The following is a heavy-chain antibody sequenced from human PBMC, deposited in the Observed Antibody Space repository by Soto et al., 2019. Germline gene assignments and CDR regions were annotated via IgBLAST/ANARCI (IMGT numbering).Heavy chain of an antibody. J-gene: IGHJ4*02. CDR3: ARRGYSYGYDY. CDR1: EFSFNNYE. V-gene: IGHV3-48*03. Sequence: PGGSLRLSCAASEFSFNNYEMNWVRQPPGKGLEWVSHISGSGSAISYTDSVKGRFTVSRDNAKNSLYLQMNSLRDEDTAVYYCARRGYSYGYDYWGQGTLVTVSS. D-gene: IGHD5-18*01. CDR2: ISGSGSAI.